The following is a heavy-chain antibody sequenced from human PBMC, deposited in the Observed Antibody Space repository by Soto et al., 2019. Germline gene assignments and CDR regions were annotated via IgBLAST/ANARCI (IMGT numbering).Heavy chain of an antibody. CDR1: GYTFTSYY. CDR2: INPSGGST. CDR3: ARDHGGFCLDY. D-gene: IGHD2-15*01. J-gene: IGHJ4*02. Sequence: ASVKVSCKASGYTFTSYYMHWVRQAPGQGLEWMGIINPSGGSTSYAQKSQGRVTMTRDTSTSTVYMELSSLRSEDTAVYYCARDHGGFCLDYWGQGTLVTVSS. V-gene: IGHV1-46*01.